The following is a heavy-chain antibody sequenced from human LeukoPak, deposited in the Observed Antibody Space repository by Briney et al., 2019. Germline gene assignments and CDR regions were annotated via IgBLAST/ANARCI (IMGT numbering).Heavy chain of an antibody. CDR1: GFTVSSNY. V-gene: IGHV3-53*01. Sequence: GGSLRLSCAASGFTVSSNYMSWVRQAPGKGLEWVSVTYSGGSTYYADSVKGRFTISRDNSKDTLYLQMNSLRAEDTAIYFCAKDEAWRPAADWGQGTLVTVSS. CDR3: AKDEAWRPAAD. D-gene: IGHD2-2*01. J-gene: IGHJ4*02. CDR2: TYSGGST.